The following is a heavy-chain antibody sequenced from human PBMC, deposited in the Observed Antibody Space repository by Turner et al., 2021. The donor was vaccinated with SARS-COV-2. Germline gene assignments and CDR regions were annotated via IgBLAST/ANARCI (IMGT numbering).Heavy chain of an antibody. CDR3: ARDGGGMLRT. J-gene: IGHJ4*02. V-gene: IGHV3-33*01. Sequence: QVQLVESGGGVVQPGRSLRLSCAASGFTFSSYGMHWVRQAPGKGLEWVAFIWYDGSNKYYADSVKGRFTISRDNSKNTLYLQMNSLRAEDTAVYYCARDGGGMLRTWGQGTLVTVSS. CDR1: GFTFSSYG. D-gene: IGHD3-16*01. CDR2: IWYDGSNK.